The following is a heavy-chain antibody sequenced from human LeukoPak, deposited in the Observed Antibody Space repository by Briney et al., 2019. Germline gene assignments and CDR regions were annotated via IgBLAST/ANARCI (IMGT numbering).Heavy chain of an antibody. J-gene: IGHJ4*02. CDR2: IYTSGST. CDR3: ARDSLATRTPFDY. CDR1: GGSISIGSYY. Sequence: PSETLSLTCTVSGGSISIGSYYWSWIRQPAGKGLEWIGRIYTSGSTNYNPSLKSRVTISVDTSKNQFSLKLSSVTAADTAVYYCARDSLATRTPFDYWGQGTLVTVSS. D-gene: IGHD5-24*01. V-gene: IGHV4-61*02.